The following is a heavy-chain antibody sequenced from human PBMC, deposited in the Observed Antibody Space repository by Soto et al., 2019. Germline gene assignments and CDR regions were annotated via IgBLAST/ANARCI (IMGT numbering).Heavy chain of an antibody. D-gene: IGHD3-22*01. Sequence: SETLSLTCTVPGGSISSGDYYWSWIRQPPGKGLEWIGYIYYSGSTYYNPSLKSRVTISVDTSKNQFSLKLSSVTAADTAVYYCASPTYYYDSSGPPDGMDVWGQGTTVTVSS. J-gene: IGHJ6*02. V-gene: IGHV4-30-4*01. CDR3: ASPTYYYDSSGPPDGMDV. CDR2: IYYSGST. CDR1: GGSISSGDYY.